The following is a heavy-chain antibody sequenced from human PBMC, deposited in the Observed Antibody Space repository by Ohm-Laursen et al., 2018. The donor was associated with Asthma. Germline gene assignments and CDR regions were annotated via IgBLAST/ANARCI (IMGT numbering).Heavy chain of an antibody. J-gene: IGHJ6*02. CDR3: ARGQQQSVDGGMDV. CDR1: GFSFSSYS. D-gene: IGHD1/OR15-1a*01. CDR2: ISSSSSYI. Sequence: GSLRLSCSASGFSFSSYSMNWVRQAPGKGLEWVSSISSSSSYIYYADSVKGRFTISRDNAINSLYLRMNTLRAEDTAVYYCARGQQQSVDGGMDVWGQGTTVTVSS. V-gene: IGHV3-21*01.